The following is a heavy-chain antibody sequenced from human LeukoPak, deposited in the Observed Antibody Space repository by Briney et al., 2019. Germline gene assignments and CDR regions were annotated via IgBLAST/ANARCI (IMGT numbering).Heavy chain of an antibody. J-gene: IGHJ6*03. CDR1: GYSISSGYY. CDR2: IYYSGST. CDR3: ASSSTSRGVIYYYYMDV. V-gene: IGHV4-38-2*02. D-gene: IGHD2-2*01. Sequence: SETLSLTCSVSGYSISSGYYWGWIRQPPGKGLEWIGSIYYSGSTYYNPSLKSRVTISVDTSKNQFSLKLSSVTAADTAVYYCASSSTSRGVIYYYYMDVWGKGTTVTISS.